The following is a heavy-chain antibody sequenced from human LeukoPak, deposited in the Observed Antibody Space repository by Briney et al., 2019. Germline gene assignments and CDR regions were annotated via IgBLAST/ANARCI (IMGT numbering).Heavy chain of an antibody. CDR3: ARIEAISGYDRNWFDP. CDR2: IFSNDEK. CDR1: GFSLSNARMG. D-gene: IGHD5-12*01. Sequence: SGPVLVEPTEPLTLTCTVSGFSLSNARMGVSWIRQPPAKALEWLAHIFSNDEKSYSTSLKSRLTISKDTSKSQVVLTMTNMDPVDTATYYCARIEAISGYDRNWFDPWGQGTLVTVSS. J-gene: IGHJ5*02. V-gene: IGHV2-26*01.